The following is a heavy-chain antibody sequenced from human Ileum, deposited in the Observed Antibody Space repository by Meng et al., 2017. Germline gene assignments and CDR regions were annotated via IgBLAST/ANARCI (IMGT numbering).Heavy chain of an antibody. CDR3: ARERAGYYYDY. CDR2: IYTGGAT. J-gene: IGHJ4*02. V-gene: IGHV3-66*01. D-gene: IGHD3-9*01. CDR1: GLPVSNAW. Sequence: SGGELDNAGDSLRLTGTASGLPVSNAWMSWVRQAPGKGREWVSVIYTGGATYYADSVKGRFTISRDNAKSSLYLQMNSLRDEDTAVYYCARERAGYYYDYWGQGTLVTVSS.